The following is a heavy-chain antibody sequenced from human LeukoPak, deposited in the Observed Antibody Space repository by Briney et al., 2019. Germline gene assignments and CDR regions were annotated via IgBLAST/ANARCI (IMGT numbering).Heavy chain of an antibody. V-gene: IGHV3-7*01. Sequence: GGSLRLSCAASRFTLSSYWMSWVRQAPGKGLEWVANIKQDGSETYYVDSVKGRFTISRDNAKNSLSLQMNSLRAEGTAVYYCARQRGSGCLDYWGQGTLVTVSS. CDR1: RFTLSSYW. J-gene: IGHJ4*02. CDR2: IKQDGSET. D-gene: IGHD6-19*01. CDR3: ARQRGSGCLDY.